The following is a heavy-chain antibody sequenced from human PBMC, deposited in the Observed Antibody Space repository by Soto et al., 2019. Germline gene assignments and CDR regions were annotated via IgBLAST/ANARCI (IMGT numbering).Heavy chain of an antibody. Sequence: EVQLVESGGGVVQPGGSLRLSCAVSGFTFRGYWMNWVRQAPGKGLEWVANIKHDGSEKNYVDSVKGRFTISRDNAKDSLFLQMNSLRVEDTAMYYCERGNSGSYWGRGTLVTVSS. CDR1: GFTFRGYW. V-gene: IGHV3-7*01. CDR3: ERGNSGSY. J-gene: IGHJ4*02. D-gene: IGHD1-26*01. CDR2: IKHDGSEK.